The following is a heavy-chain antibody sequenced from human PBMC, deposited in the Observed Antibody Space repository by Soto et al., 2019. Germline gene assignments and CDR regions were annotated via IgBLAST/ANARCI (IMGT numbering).Heavy chain of an antibody. D-gene: IGHD3-10*01. J-gene: IGHJ5*02. CDR2: IIPIFGTA. Sequence: SVKVSCKASGGTFSSYAISWVRQAPGQGLEWMGGIIPIFGTANYAQKFQGRVTITADESTSTAYMEMSSLRAEDTAVYYCAKVDQYVSGSLGIFDPWGEGTLVTVSS. CDR1: GGTFSSYA. CDR3: AKVDQYVSGSLGIFDP. V-gene: IGHV1-69*13.